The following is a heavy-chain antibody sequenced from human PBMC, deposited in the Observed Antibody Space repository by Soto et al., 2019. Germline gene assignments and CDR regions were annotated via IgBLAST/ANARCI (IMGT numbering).Heavy chain of an antibody. J-gene: IGHJ4*01. Sequence: GGAQRLSCEASGFTVSNAWMSWVRQAPGEGLEWVGRIKSKTDGGTTDYAAPVNARFTIPSDDSKNTLYLQMNSLKTEYTAAYYCTGISAAVPYFDYWGHGTLAADCS. D-gene: IGHD6-13*01. V-gene: IGHV3-15*01. CDR2: IKSKTDGGTT. CDR1: GFTVSNAW. CDR3: TGISAAVPYFDY.